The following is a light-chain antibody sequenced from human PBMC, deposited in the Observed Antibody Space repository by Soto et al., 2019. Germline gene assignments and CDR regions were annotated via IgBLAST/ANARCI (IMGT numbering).Light chain of an antibody. CDR1: TGAVTSAHY. Sequence: QTVVTQEPSLTVSPGGTVTLTCASTTGAVTSAHYPNWFQQKPGQTPMPLIYRTSDRYSWTPARFSGSLLGGKAALTLSAVQPDDEADYYCLIFSGGVWVFGGGTKLTVL. V-gene: IGLV7-43*01. CDR3: LIFSGGVWV. CDR2: RTS. J-gene: IGLJ3*02.